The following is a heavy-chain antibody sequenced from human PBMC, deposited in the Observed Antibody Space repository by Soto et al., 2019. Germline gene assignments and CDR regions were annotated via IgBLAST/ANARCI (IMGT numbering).Heavy chain of an antibody. CDR1: GFTFSSYA. D-gene: IGHD6-19*01. Sequence: QVQLVESGGGVVQPGRSLRLSCAASGFTFSSYAMHWVRQAPGKGLEWVAVISYDGSNKYYADSVKGRFTISRDNSKNTLYLQMNSLIAEDTAVYYCARDHSSRWYRDFDYWGQGTLVTVSS. J-gene: IGHJ4*02. CDR3: ARDHSSRWYRDFDY. V-gene: IGHV3-30-3*01. CDR2: ISYDGSNK.